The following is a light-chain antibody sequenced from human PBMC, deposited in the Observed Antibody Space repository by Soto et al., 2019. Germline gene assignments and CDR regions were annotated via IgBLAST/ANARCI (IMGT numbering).Light chain of an antibody. J-gene: IGKJ1*01. V-gene: IGKV3-15*01. CDR2: GAF. CDR3: QHYNNWPPWT. Sequence: EIVITQSPVTLSVSPGERATLSCRASQSVSSNLAWYQQKPGQAPSLLIYGAFTRATGIPARFSGSGSGTEFTLTISTLQSEDFAIYYCQHYNNWPPWTFGQGTKVDIK. CDR1: QSVSSN.